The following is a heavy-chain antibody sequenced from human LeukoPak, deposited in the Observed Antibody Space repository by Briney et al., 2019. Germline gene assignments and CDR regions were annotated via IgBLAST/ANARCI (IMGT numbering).Heavy chain of an antibody. D-gene: IGHD2-21*01. CDR1: GYSFTDYH. Sequence: ASVKVSCKASGYSFTDYHIHWVRQAPGQGPEWMGIINGGGGTSTYAQIFQGRVTMARDTSTSTMYMELGSLKSEDTAVYFCARERGFCGGDCYHRGGFDFWGQGTLVTVSS. V-gene: IGHV1-46*01. CDR2: INGGGGTS. J-gene: IGHJ4*02. CDR3: ARERGFCGGDCYHRGGFDF.